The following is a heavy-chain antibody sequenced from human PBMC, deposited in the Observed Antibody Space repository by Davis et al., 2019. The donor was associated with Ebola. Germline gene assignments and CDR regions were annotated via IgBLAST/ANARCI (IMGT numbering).Heavy chain of an antibody. D-gene: IGHD4-17*01. V-gene: IGHV3-11*01. J-gene: IGHJ6*02. CDR3: ARDPTVTPGYYGMDV. CDR2: ISSSGSTI. Sequence: GESLKISCAASGFTFSDYYMSWIRQAPGKGLGWVSYISSSGSTIYYADSVKGRFTISRDNAKNSLYLQMNSLRAEDTAVYYCARDPTVTPGYYGMDVWGQGTTVTVSS. CDR1: GFTFSDYY.